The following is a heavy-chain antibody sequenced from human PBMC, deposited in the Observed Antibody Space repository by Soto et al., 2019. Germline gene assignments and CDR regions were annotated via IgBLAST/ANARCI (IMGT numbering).Heavy chain of an antibody. CDR3: VRGGGRGLFDP. CDR2: ISPGSRYP. J-gene: IGHJ5*02. Sequence: GCLMLSCAGSGFTFGDSYMSWIRQAPGKGLEWLSYISPGSRYPAYADSVKGRFTISRDNAKRSLYLQMMSLTAEDTAVYYCVRGGGRGLFDPWGQGTMVTVSS. CDR1: GFTFGDSY. D-gene: IGHD2-15*01. V-gene: IGHV3-11*06.